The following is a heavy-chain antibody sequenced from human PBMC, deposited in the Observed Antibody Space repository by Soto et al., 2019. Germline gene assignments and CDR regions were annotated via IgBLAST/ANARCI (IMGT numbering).Heavy chain of an antibody. D-gene: IGHD4-17*01. V-gene: IGHV1-8*01. CDR2: MNPNSGNT. CDR3: ARGLLYGDSYYMDF. J-gene: IGHJ6*03. Sequence: ASVKVSCKASGYTFTSYDVNWVRLAAGQGLEWMGWMNPNSGNTGSAQKFQGRVTMTRNTSINTAYMELSSLSSEDTAMYYCARGLLYGDSYYMDFWGEGTTVTVSS. CDR1: GYTFTSYD.